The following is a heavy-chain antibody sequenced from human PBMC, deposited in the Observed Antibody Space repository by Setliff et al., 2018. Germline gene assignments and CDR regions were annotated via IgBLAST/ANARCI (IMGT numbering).Heavy chain of an antibody. J-gene: IGHJ5*02. CDR1: GFTFSDYY. D-gene: IGHD5-18*01. Sequence: GGSLRLSCAASGFTFSDYYMSWIRQAPGKGLEWVSYISSSGSTIYYADSVKGRFTISRDNAKNSLYLQMNSLRAEDTAVYYCARDPAGWDTAMVNWFDPWGQGTLVTVS. V-gene: IGHV3-11*01. CDR2: ISSSGSTI. CDR3: ARDPAGWDTAMVNWFDP.